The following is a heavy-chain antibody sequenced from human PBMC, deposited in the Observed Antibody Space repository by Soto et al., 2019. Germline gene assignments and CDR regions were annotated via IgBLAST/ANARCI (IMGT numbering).Heavy chain of an antibody. V-gene: IGHV5-10-1*01. D-gene: IGHD6-13*01. J-gene: IGHJ6*02. CDR3: ARHALIAAAGTYYYYGMDV. CDR2: IDLSDSYT. CDR1: GSSFTSYW. Sequence: PGESLKISCTGSGSSFTSYWISWVRQMPGKGLEWMGRIDLSDSYTNYSPSFQGHVTISADKSISTAYLQWSSLKASDTAMYYCARHALIAAAGTYYYYGMDVWGQGTTVTVSS.